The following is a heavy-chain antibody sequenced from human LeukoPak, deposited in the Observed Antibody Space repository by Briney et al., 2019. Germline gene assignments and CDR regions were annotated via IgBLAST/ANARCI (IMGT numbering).Heavy chain of an antibody. V-gene: IGHV3-11*01. D-gene: IGHD2-15*01. CDR1: GFTFSDYY. Sequence: GGSLRLSCAASGFTFSDYYMSWIRQAPGKGLEWVSYISSSGSTIYYADSVKGRFTISRDNAKNSLYLQMNSLRAEDTAVYYCARAFDIVVVVAATPAFDYWGQETLVTVSS. CDR3: ARAFDIVVVVAATPAFDY. CDR2: ISSSGSTI. J-gene: IGHJ4*02.